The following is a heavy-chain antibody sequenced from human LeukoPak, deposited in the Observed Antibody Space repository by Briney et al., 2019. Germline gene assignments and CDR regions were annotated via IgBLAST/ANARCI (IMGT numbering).Heavy chain of an antibody. CDR1: GFSFRNYW. Sequence: PGGSLRLSCAASGFSFRNYWMSWVRQAPGKGLEWVADIKQDGSEKNYVDSVKGRFTISRDNAKNSLSLQTNSLRAEDTAVYYCAGKNYDFLSGGPKHFDYWGQGTLVTVSS. J-gene: IGHJ4*02. D-gene: IGHD3-3*01. CDR2: IKQDGSEK. V-gene: IGHV3-7*01. CDR3: AGKNYDFLSGGPKHFDY.